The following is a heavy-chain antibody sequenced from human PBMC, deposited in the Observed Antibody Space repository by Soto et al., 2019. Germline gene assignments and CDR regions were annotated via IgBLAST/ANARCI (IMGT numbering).Heavy chain of an antibody. CDR2: IWYDGSNK. CDR1: GFTFSSYG. D-gene: IGHD6-13*01. CDR3: ARERTPQHYSRRGYGMDV. J-gene: IGHJ6*02. V-gene: IGHV3-33*01. Sequence: QVQLVESGGGVVQPGRSLRLSCAASGFTFSSYGMHWVRQAPGKGLEWVAVIWYDGSNKYYADSVKGRFTISRDNSKNTLSLHMNILRAEDTAVYYCARERTPQHYSRRGYGMDVCVHGTTVTVSS.